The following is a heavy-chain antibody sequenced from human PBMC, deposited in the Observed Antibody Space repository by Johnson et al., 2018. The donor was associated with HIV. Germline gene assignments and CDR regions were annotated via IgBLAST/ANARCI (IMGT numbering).Heavy chain of an antibody. Sequence: QVQVVESGGGLVKPGGSLRLSCAASGFTFSDYYMSWIRQAPGKGLESVSYISSSGSIISYADSVKGRFTISRDNSKNTLYLQMNSLGAEDTAVFYCARDGGGRDAFDIWGQGTTVIVSS. D-gene: IGHD3-16*01. V-gene: IGHV3-11*01. J-gene: IGHJ3*02. CDR3: ARDGGGRDAFDI. CDR1: GFTFSDYY. CDR2: ISSSGSII.